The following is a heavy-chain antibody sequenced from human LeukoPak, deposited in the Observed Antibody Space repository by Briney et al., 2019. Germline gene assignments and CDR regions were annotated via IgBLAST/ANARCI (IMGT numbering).Heavy chain of an antibody. J-gene: IGHJ6*03. Sequence: SETLSLTCTVSGGPISSYYWSWIRQPPGKGLEWIGYIYYSGSTNYNPSLKSRVTISVDTSKNQFSLKLSSVTAADTAVYYCAVSWFGTPRPYYYYYMDVWGKGTTVTVSS. CDR2: IYYSGST. CDR1: GGPISSYY. CDR3: AVSWFGTPRPYYYYYMDV. V-gene: IGHV4-59*01. D-gene: IGHD3-10*01.